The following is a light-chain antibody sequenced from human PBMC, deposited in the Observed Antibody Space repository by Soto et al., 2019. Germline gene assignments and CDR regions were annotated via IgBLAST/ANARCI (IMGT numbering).Light chain of an antibody. CDR2: EVS. CDR1: SSDVGGYNY. Sequence: SALTQPPSASESPGQSVTISCTGTSSDVGGYNYVSWYQQHPGKAPKLMIYEVSKRPSGVPDRFSGSKSGNTASLTVSGLQAEDEADYYCSSYAGSNNFGVFGTGTKVTVL. CDR3: SSYAGSNNFGV. V-gene: IGLV2-8*01. J-gene: IGLJ1*01.